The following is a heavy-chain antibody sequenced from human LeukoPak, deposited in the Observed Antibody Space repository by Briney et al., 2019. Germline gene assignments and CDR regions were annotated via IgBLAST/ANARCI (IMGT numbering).Heavy chain of an antibody. CDR2: LHPEYREV. CDR1: GDTLTEIS. CDR3: ATAEQLV. Sequence: ASVKVSCKVSGDTLTEISIHWVRQAPGKGLEWMGGLHPEYREVIYAQKFQGRVTMTEDSSTDTAYMDLRSLRSEDTAVYYCATAEQLVWGQGTLVTVSS. D-gene: IGHD6-6*01. V-gene: IGHV1-24*01. J-gene: IGHJ4*02.